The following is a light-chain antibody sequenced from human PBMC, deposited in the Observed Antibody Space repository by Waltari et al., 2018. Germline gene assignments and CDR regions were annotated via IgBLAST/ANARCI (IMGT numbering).Light chain of an antibody. CDR2: DAS. Sequence: EIVLTQSPATLSLSPGERATISCRASQSVTSCLAWYQQKPGQVPRLLIYDASSRATGVPARFSGSGSGTDFTLTISSLEPEDFAVYYCQQRFNWPNTFGQGTKLEIK. J-gene: IGKJ2*01. CDR1: QSVTSC. CDR3: QQRFNWPNT. V-gene: IGKV3-11*01.